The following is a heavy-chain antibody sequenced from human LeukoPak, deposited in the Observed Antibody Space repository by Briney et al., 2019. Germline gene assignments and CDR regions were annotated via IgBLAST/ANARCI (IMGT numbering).Heavy chain of an antibody. CDR3: ARGPGYDYVWGSYRYALGNFDY. J-gene: IGHJ4*02. V-gene: IGHV4-30-2*01. CDR2: IYHSGST. CDR1: GGSISSGGYS. Sequence: SETLSLTCAVSGGSISSGGYSWSWIRQPPGKGLEWIGYIYHSGSTYYNPSLKSRVTISVDTSKNQFSLKLSSVTAADTAVYYCARGPGYDYVWGSYRYALGNFDYWGQGTLVTVSS. D-gene: IGHD3-16*02.